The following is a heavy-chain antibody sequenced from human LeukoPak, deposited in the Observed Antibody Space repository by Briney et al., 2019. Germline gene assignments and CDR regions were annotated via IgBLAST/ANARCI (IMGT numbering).Heavy chain of an antibody. V-gene: IGHV4-4*07. Sequence: NSSETLSLTCTVSGGSISGYYWSWIRQPAGKGLEWIGRIYTSGSTNYNPSLKSRVTMSVDTSKNQFSLKLSSVTAADTAVYYCARDLYGDYVEINWFDPWGQGTLVTVSS. CDR1: GGSISGYY. CDR2: IYTSGST. CDR3: ARDLYGDYVEINWFDP. D-gene: IGHD4-17*01. J-gene: IGHJ5*02.